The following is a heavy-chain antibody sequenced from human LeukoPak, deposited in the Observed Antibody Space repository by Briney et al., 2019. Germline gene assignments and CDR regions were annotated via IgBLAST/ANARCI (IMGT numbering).Heavy chain of an antibody. D-gene: IGHD3-22*01. V-gene: IGHV4-39*01. CDR2: IYYSGGT. J-gene: IGHJ4*02. CDR1: GGSISSSSTYH. CDR3: ARQHSSGLDY. Sequence: SETLSLTCTVSGGSISSSSTYHWGWIRQPPGEGLEWIGNIYYSGGTYYKPSLKSRVIISLDTSKNQFSLKLNSVTAADTAVYYCARQHSSGLDYWGQGTLVTVSS.